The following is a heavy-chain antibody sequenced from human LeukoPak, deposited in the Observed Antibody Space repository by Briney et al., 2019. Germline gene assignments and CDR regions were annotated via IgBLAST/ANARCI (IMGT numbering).Heavy chain of an antibody. V-gene: IGHV3-20*04. CDR2: INWNGGST. Sequence: PGGSLRLSCAASGFTFDDYGMSWVRQAPGKGLEWVSGINWNGGSTGYADSVKGRFTISRDNAKNSLYLQMNSLRAEDTAVYYCARDLGRTYYYDSSGYLDYWGQGTPVTVSS. J-gene: IGHJ4*02. CDR3: ARDLGRTYYYDSSGYLDY. CDR1: GFTFDDYG. D-gene: IGHD3-22*01.